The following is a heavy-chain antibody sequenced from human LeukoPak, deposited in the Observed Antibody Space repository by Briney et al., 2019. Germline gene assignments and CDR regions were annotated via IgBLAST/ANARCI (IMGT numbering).Heavy chain of an antibody. V-gene: IGHV1-18*01. J-gene: IGHJ6*02. D-gene: IGHD1-26*01. CDR1: GYTFTSYG. CDR3: ASLTFVGATISYYYGMDV. Sequence: GASVKVSCKASGYTFTSYGISWVRQAPGQGLEWMGWISAYNGNTNYAQKLQGRVTMTTDTSTSTAYMELRSLRSGDTAVYYCASLTFVGATISYYYGMDVWGQGTTVTVSS. CDR2: ISAYNGNT.